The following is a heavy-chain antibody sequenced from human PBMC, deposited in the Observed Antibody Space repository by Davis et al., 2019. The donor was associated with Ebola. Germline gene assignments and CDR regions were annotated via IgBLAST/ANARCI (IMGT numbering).Heavy chain of an antibody. J-gene: IGHJ4*02. CDR2: IYYSGST. V-gene: IGHV4-39*01. D-gene: IGHD3-22*01. Sequence: SETLSLTCTVSGGSISSSSYYWGWIRQPPGKGLEWIGSIYYSGSTYYNPSLKSRVTISVDTSKNQFSLKLSSVTAADTAVYYCARTGYYYDSSGYYKWGQGTLVTVSS. CDR1: GGSISSSSYY. CDR3: ARTGYYYDSSGYYK.